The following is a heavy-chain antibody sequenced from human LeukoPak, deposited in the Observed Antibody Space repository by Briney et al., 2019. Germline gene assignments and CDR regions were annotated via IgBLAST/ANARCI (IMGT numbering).Heavy chain of an antibody. Sequence: GGSLRLSCAASGFTFSSYWMSWVRQAPGKGLEWVANIRQDGSEKYYVDSVKGRFTISRDNAKNSLYLQMNSLRAEDTAVYYCARVSSLITVAGTFDYWGXGTLXXVS. CDR2: IRQDGSEK. V-gene: IGHV3-7*01. J-gene: IGHJ4*01. CDR3: ARVSSLITVAGTFDY. CDR1: GFTFSSYW. D-gene: IGHD6-19*01.